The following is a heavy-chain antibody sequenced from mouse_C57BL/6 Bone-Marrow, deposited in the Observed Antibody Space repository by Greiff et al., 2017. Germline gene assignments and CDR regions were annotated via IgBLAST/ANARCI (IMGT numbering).Heavy chain of an antibody. D-gene: IGHD4-1*01. CDR1: GYSFTSYW. V-gene: IGHV1-55*01. J-gene: IGHJ2*01. CDR3: ARSGPLGRSVDY. Sequence: QVQLQQPGAELVKPGASVKMSCKASGYSFTSYWITWVKQRPGQGLEWIGDIYPTSGRTNYNEKFKSKAILTVNTSSTTAYMQLSSLTSNDSAIFYCARSGPLGRSVDYWGQGTTLTVSS. CDR2: IYPTSGRT.